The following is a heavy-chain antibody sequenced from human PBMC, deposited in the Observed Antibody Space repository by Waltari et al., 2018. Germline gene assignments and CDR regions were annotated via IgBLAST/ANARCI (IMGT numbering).Heavy chain of an antibody. CDR2: IIPIFGTA. Sequence: QVQLVQSGAEVKKPGSSVKVSCKASGGTFSSYAISWVRQAPGQGLEWMGGIIPIFGTANYAQKFQGRVTITTDESTSTAYMELSSLRSEDTAVYYCARDSSGYRLTAGPLDYWGQGTLVTVSS. D-gene: IGHD5-12*01. V-gene: IGHV1-69*05. CDR3: ARDSSGYRLTAGPLDY. CDR1: GGTFSSYA. J-gene: IGHJ4*02.